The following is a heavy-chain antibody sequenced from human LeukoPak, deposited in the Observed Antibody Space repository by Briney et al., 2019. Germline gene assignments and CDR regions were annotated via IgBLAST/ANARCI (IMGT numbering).Heavy chain of an antibody. D-gene: IGHD5/OR15-5a*01. CDR1: GGSISSSSYY. CDR3: ARDASTGAFDY. V-gene: IGHV4-39*07. J-gene: IGHJ4*02. Sequence: SETLSLTCTVSGGSISSSSYYWGWIRQPPGKGLEWIGSIYYSGSTYYNPSLKSRVTISVDTSKNQFSLKLSSVTAADTAVYYCARDASTGAFDYWGQGTLVTVSS. CDR2: IYYSGST.